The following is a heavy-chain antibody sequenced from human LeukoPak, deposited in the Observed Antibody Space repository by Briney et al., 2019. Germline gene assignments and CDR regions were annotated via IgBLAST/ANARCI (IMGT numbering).Heavy chain of an antibody. CDR1: GFTFSSYA. CDR2: ISGSGGST. V-gene: IGHV3-23*01. CDR3: ARDEGFMGDYYYYYMDV. J-gene: IGHJ6*03. D-gene: IGHD3-16*01. Sequence: GGSLRLSCAASGFTFSSYAMSWVRQAPGKGLEWVSAISGSGGSTYYADSVKGRFTISRDNSKNTLYLQMNSLRAEDTAVYYCARDEGFMGDYYYYYMDVWGKGTTVTVSS.